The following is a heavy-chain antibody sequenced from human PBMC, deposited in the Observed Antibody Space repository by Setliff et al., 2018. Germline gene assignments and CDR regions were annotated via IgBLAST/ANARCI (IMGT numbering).Heavy chain of an antibody. J-gene: IGHJ3*01. CDR3: AREVGTSTPSDAFDV. CDR2: IYHSGSA. Sequence: SSETLSLTCTVSGDSISSGDYFWSWIRQPPGKGLEWIAYIYHSGSAYYNPSLKSRVTMSVDTSKNQFSLHLTSVTAADTAVYYCAREVGTSTPSDAFDVWGQGMMVTVSS. CDR1: GDSISSGDYF. V-gene: IGHV4-30-4*08. D-gene: IGHD1-26*01.